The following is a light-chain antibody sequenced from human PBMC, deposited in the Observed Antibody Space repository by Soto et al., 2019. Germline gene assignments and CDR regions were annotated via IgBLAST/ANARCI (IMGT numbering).Light chain of an antibody. CDR1: QSVSSW. CDR3: QQYNDYSRT. Sequence: DIRMTQSPSTLSASVGDRVTITCRASQSVSSWLAWYQQKPGRAPKLVIYNVSTLESGVPSRFSGTGSGTEFTLTISSLQPDDFATYYCQQYNDYSRTFGQGTKVEIK. CDR2: NVS. V-gene: IGKV1-5*01. J-gene: IGKJ1*01.